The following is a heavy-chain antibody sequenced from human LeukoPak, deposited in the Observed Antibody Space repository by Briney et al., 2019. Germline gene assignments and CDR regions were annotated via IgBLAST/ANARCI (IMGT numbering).Heavy chain of an antibody. CDR2: ISSDGSDT. CDR1: GFTLNRYW. V-gene: IGHV3-74*01. CDR3: ARVFNWFDP. Sequence: GGSLRLSCAASGFTLNRYWMHWVRQAPGKGRMWVSRISSDGSDTRYADSVKGRFTISRDNAKNSLYLQMNSLRAEDTAVYYCARVFNWFDPWGQGTLVTVSS. J-gene: IGHJ5*02.